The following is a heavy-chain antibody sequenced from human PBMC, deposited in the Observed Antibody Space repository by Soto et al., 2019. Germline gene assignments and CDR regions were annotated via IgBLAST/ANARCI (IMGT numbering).Heavy chain of an antibody. Sequence: QVQLQQWGAGLLKPSETLSLTCAVYGGSFSGYYWSCIRQPPGKGLEWIGEINHSGSTNYNPSLKSRVHISVDKSKNQFSLKLSSVTAADTAVYYCARARGGYCSSTSCYAFDYWGQGTLVTVSS. V-gene: IGHV4-34*01. D-gene: IGHD2-2*01. CDR3: ARARGGYCSSTSCYAFDY. CDR2: INHSGST. J-gene: IGHJ4*02. CDR1: GGSFSGYY.